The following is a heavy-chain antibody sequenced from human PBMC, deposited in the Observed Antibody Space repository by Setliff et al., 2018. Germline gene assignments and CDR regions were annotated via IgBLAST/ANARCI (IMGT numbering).Heavy chain of an antibody. D-gene: IGHD2-15*01. CDR2: ISSYNTDIT. CDR1: AHIFKSYG. V-gene: IGHV1-18*01. J-gene: IGHJ3*01. CDR3: AISTLSICSGGSCPNVFDV. Sequence: ASVKVSCKASAHIFKSYGISWVRQAPGQGLQWMGWISSYNTDITNYAERFQGRITMTTDTSTSAAYMELRGLRSDDTAIYYCAISTLSICSGGSCPNVFDVWSPGTLVTVSS.